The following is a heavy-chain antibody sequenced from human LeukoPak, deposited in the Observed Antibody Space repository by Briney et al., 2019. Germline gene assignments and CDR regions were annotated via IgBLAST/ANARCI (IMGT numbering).Heavy chain of an antibody. D-gene: IGHD1-26*01. CDR3: AKDLIQTILGATLHEY. CDR2: ISGSGGST. CDR1: GFSFSSYA. V-gene: IGHV3-23*01. J-gene: IGHJ4*02. Sequence: GGSLRLSCAASGFSFSSYAMSWVRQAPGKGLEWVSAISGSGGSTYYADSVKGRFTISRDNYKNTMYLQMNSLRAEDTAVYYCAKDLIQTILGATLHEYWCQVSRVTVSS.